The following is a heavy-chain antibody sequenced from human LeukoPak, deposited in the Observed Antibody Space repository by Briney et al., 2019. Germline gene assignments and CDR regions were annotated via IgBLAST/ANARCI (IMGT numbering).Heavy chain of an antibody. V-gene: IGHV1-46*01. CDR3: ARALPHRRLMDTSMEQHWFDP. CDR1: GYIFTSYF. CDR2: INPSGGST. Sequence: ASVKVSCKASGYIFTSYFMHWVRQAPGQGLEWMGLINPSGGSTRYAQKFQGRVTMTRDMSTSTVYMELSSLRSEDTAVYYCARALPHRRLMDTSMEQHWFDPWGQGTLVTVSS. D-gene: IGHD5-18*01. J-gene: IGHJ5*02.